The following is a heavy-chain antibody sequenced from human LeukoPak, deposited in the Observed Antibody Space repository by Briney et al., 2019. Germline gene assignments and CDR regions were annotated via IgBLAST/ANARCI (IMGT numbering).Heavy chain of an antibody. CDR3: ARGLGAWLSGGEYWYDP. CDR2: IYSGGTI. V-gene: IGHV3-66*01. J-gene: IGHJ5*02. D-gene: IGHD3-16*01. CDR1: GFTFSDYS. Sequence: GGSLRLSCAASGFTFSDYSMNWVRQAPGKGLEWVSIIYSGGTIFYADSVQGRFTISRDISKNTLYLQMNSLRVEDTAVYYCARGLGAWLSGGEYWYDPWGQGTLVTVSS.